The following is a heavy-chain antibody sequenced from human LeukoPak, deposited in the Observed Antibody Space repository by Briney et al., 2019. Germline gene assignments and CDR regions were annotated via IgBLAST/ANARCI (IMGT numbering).Heavy chain of an antibody. CDR3: ARDLSSSYYYVFDY. Sequence: AAVKVSYKASGYNFTSFWIRGVRQAPLQALKRMGWISDYNGNTIYAQMLQGRVTMTTDTSTSTAYMQLRSLRTDDTAVYYCARDLSSSYYYVFDYWGQGTLVTVSS. V-gene: IGHV1-18*04. J-gene: IGHJ4*02. CDR2: ISDYNGNT. D-gene: IGHD3-22*01. CDR1: GYNFTSFW.